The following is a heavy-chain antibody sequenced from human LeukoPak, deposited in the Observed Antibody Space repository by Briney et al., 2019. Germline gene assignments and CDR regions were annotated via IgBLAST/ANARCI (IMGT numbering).Heavy chain of an antibody. D-gene: IGHD3-10*01. V-gene: IGHV4-34*01. CDR1: GVSFSGYY. Sequence: PSETLSLTCAVYGVSFSGYYWSWIRQPPGKGLEWIGEINHSGSTNYNPSLKSRVTISVDTSKNQFSLKLSSVTAADTAVYYCARGRLYYYGSGSYLQFDPWGQGTLVTVSS. CDR3: ARGRLYYYGSGSYLQFDP. J-gene: IGHJ5*02. CDR2: INHSGST.